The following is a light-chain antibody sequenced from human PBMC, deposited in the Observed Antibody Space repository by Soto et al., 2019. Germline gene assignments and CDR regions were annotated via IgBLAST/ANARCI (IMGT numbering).Light chain of an antibody. V-gene: IGKV1-39*01. CDR3: LPRYSTPPT. CDR2: AAS. CDR1: QSISSY. Sequence: IQMTQSPSSPSASVGDRVTITCRASQSISSYLNWYQQKQGKAPKLLIYAASSLQSGVPSRFSGSGSGTEFTLDISSLPLEDFVTYYSLPRYSTPPTFGARTMVDFK. J-gene: IGKJ4*01.